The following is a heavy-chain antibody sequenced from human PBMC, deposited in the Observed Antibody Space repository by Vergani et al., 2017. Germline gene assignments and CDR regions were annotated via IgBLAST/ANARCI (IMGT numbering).Heavy chain of an antibody. D-gene: IGHD4-23*01. CDR1: GGSVSSGSYY. V-gene: IGHV4-61*01. CDR2: IYYSGST. Sequence: QVQLQESGPGLVKPSETLSLTCTVSGGSVSSGSYYWSWIRQPPGKGLEWIGYIYYSGSTNYNPSLKSRVTISVDTSKNQFSLKLSSVTAADTAVYYCARGGSTTTVVTPGGNYYYYGMDVWDQRTTVIVSS. J-gene: IGHJ6*02. CDR3: ARGGSTTTVVTPGGNYYYYGMDV.